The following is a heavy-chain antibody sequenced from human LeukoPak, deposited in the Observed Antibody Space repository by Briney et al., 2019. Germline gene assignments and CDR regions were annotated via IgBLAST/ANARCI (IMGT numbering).Heavy chain of an antibody. D-gene: IGHD5-12*01. CDR1: GYTFTSYA. V-gene: IGHV7-4-1*02. J-gene: IGHJ4*02. Sequence: ASVKVSCKASGYTFTSYAMNWVRQAPGQGLEWMGWISTNTGNPTYAQGFTGRFVFSLDTSVNTAYLQISSLKAEDTAVYYCARAASGDLATIYGGWVPYFDYWGQGTLVTVSS. CDR3: ARAASGDLATIYGGWVPYFDY. CDR2: ISTNTGNP.